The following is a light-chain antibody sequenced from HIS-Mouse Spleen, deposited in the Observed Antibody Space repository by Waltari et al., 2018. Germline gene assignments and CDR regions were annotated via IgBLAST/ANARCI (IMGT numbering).Light chain of an antibody. CDR3: QQYYSYPPWT. CDR1: QGISSY. J-gene: IGKJ1*01. Sequence: AIRITQSPSSLSASTGDRVTITCRASQGISSYLAWYQQKPGKAPKLLIYAASTLQSGVPSRCSGSGSRTDFTLTISSLQSEDFATYYCQQYYSYPPWTFRQGTKVEIK. CDR2: AAS. V-gene: IGKV1-8*01.